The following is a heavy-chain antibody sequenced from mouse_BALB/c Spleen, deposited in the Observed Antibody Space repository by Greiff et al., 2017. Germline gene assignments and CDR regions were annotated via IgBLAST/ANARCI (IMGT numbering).Heavy chain of an antibody. CDR3: ARGGNPSYYAMDY. Sequence: EVQLQQSGAELVKPGASVKLSCTASGFNIKDTYMHWVKQRPEQGLEWIGRIDPANGNTKYDPKFQGKATITADTSSNTAYLQLSSLTSEDTAVYYCARGGNPSYYAMDYWGQGTSVTVSA. V-gene: IGHV14-3*02. CDR1: GFNIKDTY. D-gene: IGHD2-1*01. J-gene: IGHJ4*01. CDR2: IDPANGNT.